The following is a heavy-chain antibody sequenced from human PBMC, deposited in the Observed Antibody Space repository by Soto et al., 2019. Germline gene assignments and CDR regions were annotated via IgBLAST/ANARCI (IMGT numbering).Heavy chain of an antibody. V-gene: IGHV4-34*01. Sequence: LTYSGDGGYFRGYYGSWIRPKKGKGLEWIGEINHSGSTNYNPSLKSRVTISVDTSKNQFSLKLSSVTAADTAGYYCASNREYSSSSDHCWGQGTLVSVSA. CDR1: GGYFRGYY. CDR3: ASNREYSSSSDHC. CDR2: INHSGST. D-gene: IGHD6-6*01. J-gene: IGHJ4*02.